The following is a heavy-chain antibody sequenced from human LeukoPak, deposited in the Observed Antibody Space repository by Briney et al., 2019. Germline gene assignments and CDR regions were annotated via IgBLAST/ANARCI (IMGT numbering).Heavy chain of an antibody. CDR2: INPNSGGT. CDR1: GYTFTGYY. V-gene: IGHV1-2*02. Sequence: ASVKVSCKASGYTFTGYYMHWVRQAPGQGLEWMGWINPNSGGTNYAQKFQGRVTMTRDTSISTAYMELSRLRSDDTAVYYCARVGARITMVRGGINKYYFDYWGQGTLVTVSS. D-gene: IGHD3-10*01. J-gene: IGHJ4*02. CDR3: ARVGARITMVRGGINKYYFDY.